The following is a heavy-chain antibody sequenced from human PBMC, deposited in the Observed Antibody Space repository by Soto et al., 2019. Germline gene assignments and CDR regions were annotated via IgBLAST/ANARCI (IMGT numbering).Heavy chain of an antibody. D-gene: IGHD3-3*01. Sequence: KVSCKASGYTFTSYDINWGRQTTGQGLEWMGWMNPNSGNTGYAQKFQGRVTMTRNTSISTAYMELSSVTAADTAVYYCARHSDRESYYDFWSGNLGYYYYMDVWGKGTTVTVSS. CDR2: MNPNSGNT. V-gene: IGHV1-8*01. CDR3: ARHSDRESYYDFWSGNLGYYYYMDV. J-gene: IGHJ6*03. CDR1: GYTFTSYD.